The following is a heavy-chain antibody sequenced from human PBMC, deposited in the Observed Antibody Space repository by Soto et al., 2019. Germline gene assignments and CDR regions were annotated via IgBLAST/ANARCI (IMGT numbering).Heavy chain of an antibody. CDR1: GYTFTGFY. D-gene: IGHD2-2*01. Sequence: ASAKVSSTASGYTFTGFYIHCVRQAPGQGREWMGWISPNSGGTNYAQRCQGRVTMTRDTPISTAYMELSRLRSDDTAVHYCARAFCTSTTCYLGPAMDVWGQGTTVTVSS. CDR2: ISPNSGGT. J-gene: IGHJ6*02. CDR3: ARAFCTSTTCYLGPAMDV. V-gene: IGHV1-2*02.